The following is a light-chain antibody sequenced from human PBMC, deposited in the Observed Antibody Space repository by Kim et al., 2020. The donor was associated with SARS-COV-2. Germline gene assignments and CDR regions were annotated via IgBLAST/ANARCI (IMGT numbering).Light chain of an antibody. Sequence: SASVGERVTITCRASEAIETWLAWDQQKPGKVPSLLIYLASTLENGVPSRFSGSGSGTEFTLTINGLQPDDFATYYCQHYSRFPYTFGQGTKLEI. CDR1: EAIETW. CDR3: QHYSRFPYT. CDR2: LAS. J-gene: IGKJ2*01. V-gene: IGKV1-5*03.